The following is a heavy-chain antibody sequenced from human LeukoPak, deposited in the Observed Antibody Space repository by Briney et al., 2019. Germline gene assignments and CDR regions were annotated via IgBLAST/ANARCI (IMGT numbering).Heavy chain of an antibody. CDR2: INHSGRT. CDR1: GGSFSDYF. Sequence: DPSETLSLTCAVYGGSFSDYFWGWLRQPPGKGLEWIGEINHSGRTYYNPSLKSRVTISVDTSKNQFSLNLSSVTAADTAVYYCARDVVVVPAAIHYGMDVWGQGTTVTVSS. CDR3: ARDVVVVPAAIHYGMDV. J-gene: IGHJ6*02. V-gene: IGHV4-34*01. D-gene: IGHD2-2*01.